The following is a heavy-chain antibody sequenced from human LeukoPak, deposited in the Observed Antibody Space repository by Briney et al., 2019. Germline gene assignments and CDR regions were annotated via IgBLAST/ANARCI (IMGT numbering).Heavy chain of an antibody. J-gene: IGHJ4*02. CDR3: ARGGKLHPQSPY. Sequence: GGSLRLSCAASGFTFSNAWMSWVRQAPGKGLEWVANINQDGSEKYYVDSVKGRFTISRDNGKNSLYLQMNSLGAEDTAVYYCARGGKLHPQSPYWGQGTLVTVSS. V-gene: IGHV3-7*01. D-gene: IGHD3-16*01. CDR2: INQDGSEK. CDR1: GFTFSNAW.